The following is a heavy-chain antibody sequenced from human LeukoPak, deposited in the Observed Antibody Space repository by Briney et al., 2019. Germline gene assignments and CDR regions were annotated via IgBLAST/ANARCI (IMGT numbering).Heavy chain of an antibody. Sequence: PGGSLRLSCAGSGFSFSSHGMNWVRQAPGKGLEWVSAISGSGGSTYYADSVKGRFTISRDNSKNTLYLQMNSLRAEDTAVYYCAKDSSGWYSYFDYWGQGTLVTVSS. J-gene: IGHJ4*02. CDR1: GFSFSSHG. CDR3: AKDSSGWYSYFDY. V-gene: IGHV3-23*01. D-gene: IGHD6-19*01. CDR2: ISGSGGST.